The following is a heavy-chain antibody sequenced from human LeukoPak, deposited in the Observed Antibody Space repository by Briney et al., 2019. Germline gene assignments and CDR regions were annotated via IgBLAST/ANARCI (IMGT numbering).Heavy chain of an antibody. V-gene: IGHV4-59*01. Sequence: PSETLSLTCAVSGGSISSYYWSWIRQPPGKGLEWIGYIYYSGSTNYNPSLKSRVTISVDTSKNQFSLKLSSVTAADTAVYYCARVEEGCSSTSCYGYYYYYGMDVWGKGTTVTVSS. CDR1: GGSISSYY. J-gene: IGHJ6*04. CDR2: IYYSGST. CDR3: ARVEEGCSSTSCYGYYYYYGMDV. D-gene: IGHD2-2*01.